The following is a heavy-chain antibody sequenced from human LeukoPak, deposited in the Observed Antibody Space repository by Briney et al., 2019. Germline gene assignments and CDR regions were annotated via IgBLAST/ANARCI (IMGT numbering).Heavy chain of an antibody. CDR1: GGSISSSIYY. CDR3: ARASSSWYGDY. Sequence: SETLSLTCTVSGGSISSSIYYWGWIRQPPGEGLEWIASISYSGSTYYNPSLKSRVTISVDTSKNQFSLKLSSVTAADTAVYCCARASSSWYGDYWGQGTLVTVSS. V-gene: IGHV4-39*07. J-gene: IGHJ4*02. D-gene: IGHD6-13*01. CDR2: ISYSGST.